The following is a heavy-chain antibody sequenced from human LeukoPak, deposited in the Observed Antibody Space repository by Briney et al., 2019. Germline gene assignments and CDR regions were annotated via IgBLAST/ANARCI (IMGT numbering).Heavy chain of an antibody. CDR3: AKDRRSHTFGNDAFDI. V-gene: IGHV3-30*18. CDR2: ILYDGSSK. Sequence: GGSLRLSCAASGFTFSSYGMHWVRQAPGKGLEWVAVILYDGSSKYYADSVKGRFTISRDNPKNTLYLQMNSLRGEDTAVYYCAKDRRSHTFGNDAFDIWGQGTMVTVSS. D-gene: IGHD3-16*01. J-gene: IGHJ3*02. CDR1: GFTFSSYG.